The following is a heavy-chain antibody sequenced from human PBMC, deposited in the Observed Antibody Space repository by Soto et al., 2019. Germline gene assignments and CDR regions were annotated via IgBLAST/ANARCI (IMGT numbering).Heavy chain of an antibody. CDR2: IHYSGST. D-gene: IGHD5-18*01. CDR1: GGSISSGGYY. J-gene: IGHJ6*02. Sequence: KPSETLSLTCTVSGGSISSGGYYWCWIRQHPGTGLEWIGYIHYSGSTYYNPSLKSRVTMSVHSSKSQCSLKLRSVPAADTDGYYTERILVDTAKVRPPRVVYYGMEVWGQGTTVTVSS. V-gene: IGHV4-31*03. CDR3: ERILVDTAKVRPPRVVYYGMEV.